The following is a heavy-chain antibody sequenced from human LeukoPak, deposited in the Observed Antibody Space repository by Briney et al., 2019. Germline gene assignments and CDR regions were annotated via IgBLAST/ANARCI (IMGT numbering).Heavy chain of an antibody. D-gene: IGHD3-10*01. CDR2: INSDGSST. J-gene: IGHJ4*02. CDR3: ARGARGSGTASDY. V-gene: IGHV3-74*01. Sequence: GGSLRLSCAASGFTFSSYWMHWGRQAPGKGLVWVSRINSDGSSTNYAASVKGRFTISRDNAKNTLHLQMNSLRAEDTAVYYCARGARGSGTASDYWGQGTLVTVSS. CDR1: GFTFSSYW.